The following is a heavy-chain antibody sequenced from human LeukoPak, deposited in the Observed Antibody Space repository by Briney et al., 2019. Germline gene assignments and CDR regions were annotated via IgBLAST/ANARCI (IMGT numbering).Heavy chain of an antibody. CDR1: GFTVSSNY. J-gene: IGHJ4*02. Sequence: GGSLRLSCAASGFTVSSNYMSWVRQAPGKGLEWVSVIYSGGSTYYADSVKGRFTISRDNSKNTLYLQVNSLRAEDTAAYYCAKGLDYYGSGSYISPFFDYWGQGTLVTVSS. CDR3: AKGLDYYGSGSYISPFFDY. V-gene: IGHV3-53*01. CDR2: IYSGGST. D-gene: IGHD3-10*01.